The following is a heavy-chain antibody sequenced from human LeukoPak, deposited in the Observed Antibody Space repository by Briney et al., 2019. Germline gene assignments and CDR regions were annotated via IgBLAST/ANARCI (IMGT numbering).Heavy chain of an antibody. J-gene: IGHJ6*02. CDR2: IYYSRST. CDR1: GGSISSSSYY. V-gene: IGHV4-39*01. Sequence: SETLSLTCTVSGGSISSSSYYWGWIRQPPGKGLEWIGSIYYSRSTYYNPSLKSRVTIFVDTSKNQFSLKLSSVTAADTAVYYCARQSNVDTAMITYYYYGMDVWGQGTTVTVSS. D-gene: IGHD5-18*01. CDR3: ARQSNVDTAMITYYYYGMDV.